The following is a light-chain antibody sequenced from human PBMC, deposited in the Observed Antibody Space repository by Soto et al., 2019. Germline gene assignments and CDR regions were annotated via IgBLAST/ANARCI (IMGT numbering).Light chain of an antibody. Sequence: DIQMTQSPSSLSASVGDRVTITCRASQDISDYLVWYQQKPGKVPQVLIYTASTLQSGVPSRFSGSGSGTDFTLTISSLQPEDVATYYCQKSNSAPYTFGQGPKLEIK. CDR3: QKSNSAPYT. CDR1: QDISDY. CDR2: TAS. J-gene: IGKJ2*01. V-gene: IGKV1-27*01.